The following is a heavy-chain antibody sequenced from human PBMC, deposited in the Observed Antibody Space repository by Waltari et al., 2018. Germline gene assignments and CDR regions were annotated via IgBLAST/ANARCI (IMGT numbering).Heavy chain of an antibody. CDR1: GGSISSSNYN. D-gene: IGHD6-13*01. J-gene: IGHJ6*02. Sequence: QLQLQESGPGLVKPAETLSLTCTVSGGSISSSNYNWGWIRQPPGKGLEWIGSIYYSGAAKYNPSLKSRVSTSLDTSTNQFSLKLSSVTAADSALYYCARQVPYGSSWYYGFGMDVWGQGAAVTISS. CDR3: ARQVPYGSSWYYGFGMDV. V-gene: IGHV4-39*01. CDR2: IYYSGAA.